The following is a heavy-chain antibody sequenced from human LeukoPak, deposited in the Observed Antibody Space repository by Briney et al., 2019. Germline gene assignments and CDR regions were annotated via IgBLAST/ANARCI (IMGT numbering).Heavy chain of an antibody. V-gene: IGHV3-53*01. CDR2: IYDDGDT. J-gene: IGHJ4*02. CDR1: GFTVSSNY. D-gene: IGHD3-9*01. Sequence: GGSLRLSCAASGFTVSSNYMSWVRQAPGTGLEWVSVIYDDGDTYYADSVKGRFTISRDNSKNTVYLQMNSLRAEDAAVYHCASAAKVLHYFDWPKEGSLFEHWGQGTLVTVSS. CDR3: ASAAKVLHYFDWPKEGSLFEH.